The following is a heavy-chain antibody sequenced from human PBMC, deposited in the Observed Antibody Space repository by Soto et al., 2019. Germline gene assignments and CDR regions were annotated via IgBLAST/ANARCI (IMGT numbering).Heavy chain of an antibody. CDR3: ARDNPRPLVVAGGGGYFDY. D-gene: IGHD3-22*01. J-gene: IGHJ4*02. V-gene: IGHV4-4*02. CDR1: GGSISSSNW. Sequence: QVQLQESGPGLVKPSGTLSLTCAVSGGSISSSNWWSWVRQPPGKGLEWIGEIYHSGSTNYNPSPKSRVPISVDKSKNQFPLNLSSLTAADTGVYYCARDNPRPLVVAGGGGYFDYWGQGTLVTVSS. CDR2: IYHSGST.